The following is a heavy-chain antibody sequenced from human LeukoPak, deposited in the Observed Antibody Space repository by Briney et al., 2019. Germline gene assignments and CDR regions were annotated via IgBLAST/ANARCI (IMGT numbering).Heavy chain of an antibody. Sequence: PSETLSLTCTVSGASISSPSYYWNWIRQPAGKGLEWIGRFYTGSTTYNPSLKSRVTISVDTSKNQFSLKLGSVTAADTAVYYCASLGAFDIWGQGTMVTVSS. CDR1: GASISSPSYY. CDR2: FYTGST. CDR3: ASLGAFDI. J-gene: IGHJ3*02. D-gene: IGHD3-16*01. V-gene: IGHV4-61*02.